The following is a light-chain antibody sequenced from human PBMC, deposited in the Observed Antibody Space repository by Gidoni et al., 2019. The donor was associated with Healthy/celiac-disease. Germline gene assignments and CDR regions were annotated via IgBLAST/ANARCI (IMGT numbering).Light chain of an antibody. CDR3: QQSYSTPYT. J-gene: IGKJ2*01. V-gene: IGKV1-39*01. CDR1: QSISTF. CDR2: AAS. Sequence: DIQMTQSPSSLSASVGDRVTITCRARQSISTFFNWYQQKTGKAPKPLIYAASSLQSGVPSRFSGRGSGKDFTLTINSLAPEDFATYYCQQSYSTPYTFGQGTKLEIK.